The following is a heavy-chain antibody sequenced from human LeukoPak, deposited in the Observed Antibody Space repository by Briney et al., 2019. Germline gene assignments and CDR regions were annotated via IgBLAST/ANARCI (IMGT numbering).Heavy chain of an antibody. J-gene: IGHJ4*02. CDR1: GGSISSYY. D-gene: IGHD5-18*01. Sequence: PSETLSLTCTVSGGSISSYYWSWIRQPPGKGPEWIGYIYYSGSTNYNPSLKSRVTISVDTSKNQFSLKLSSVTAADTAVYYCASGRYSYGYYFDYWGQGTLVTVSS. CDR2: IYYSGST. CDR3: ASGRYSYGYYFDY. V-gene: IGHV4-59*01.